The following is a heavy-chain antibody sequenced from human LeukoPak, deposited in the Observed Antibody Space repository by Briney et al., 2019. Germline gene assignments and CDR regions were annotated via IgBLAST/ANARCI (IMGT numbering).Heavy chain of an antibody. Sequence: GGSLRLSCAASGFTFSDYGMNWVRQAPGKGLEWVAITSYDESEKYYVDSVKGRFTISRDNSKNTLYLQMNSLRAEDTAVYYCARESNDILTGVDAFDIWGQGTMVTVSS. V-gene: IGHV3-30*03. CDR3: ARESNDILTGVDAFDI. CDR1: GFTFSDYG. D-gene: IGHD3-9*01. CDR2: TSYDESEK. J-gene: IGHJ3*02.